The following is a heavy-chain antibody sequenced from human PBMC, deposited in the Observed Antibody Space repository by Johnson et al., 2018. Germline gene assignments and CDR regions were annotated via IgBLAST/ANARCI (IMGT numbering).Heavy chain of an antibody. CDR3: TRADYSGTYFS. CDR1: GFSFSGSP. CDR2: IRSKANNYAI. J-gene: IGHJ1*01. V-gene: IGHV3-73*02. D-gene: IGHD1-26*01. Sequence: VQLQESGGGLVQPGGSLKLSCAASGFSFSGSPMHWVRQASGQGLEWVGRIRSKANNYAIAYGASVKGRFTISSDDSKNTAYLQMNSLKTEDTAVYYCTRADYSGTYFSWGQGTRVTVSS.